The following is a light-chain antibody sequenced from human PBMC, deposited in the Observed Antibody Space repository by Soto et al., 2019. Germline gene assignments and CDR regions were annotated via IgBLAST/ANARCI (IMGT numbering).Light chain of an antibody. CDR1: QTVSITY. Sequence: VLTQSPGTLSLSPGESATLSCRASQTVSITYLTWYQQKPGQAPRLLIFGASKRATGIPDRFSGSGSGRDFTLTISRLEPEDFAVYYCQQYGSSPPITFGQGTRLEIK. V-gene: IGKV3-20*01. J-gene: IGKJ5*01. CDR2: GAS. CDR3: QQYGSSPPIT.